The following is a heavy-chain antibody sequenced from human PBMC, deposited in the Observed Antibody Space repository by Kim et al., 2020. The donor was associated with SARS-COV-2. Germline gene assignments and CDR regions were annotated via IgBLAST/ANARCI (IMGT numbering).Heavy chain of an antibody. CDR2: ISSSSSTI. CDR1: GFTFSSYS. J-gene: IGHJ6*02. D-gene: IGHD2-21*02. Sequence: GGSLRLSCAASGFTFSSYSMNWVRQAPGKGLEWVSYISSSSSTIYYADSVKGRFTISRDNAKNSLYLQMNSLRDEDTAVYYCARGSVVVTAPQDYYYYYGMDVWGQGTTVTVSS. CDR3: ARGSVVVTAPQDYYYYYGMDV. V-gene: IGHV3-48*02.